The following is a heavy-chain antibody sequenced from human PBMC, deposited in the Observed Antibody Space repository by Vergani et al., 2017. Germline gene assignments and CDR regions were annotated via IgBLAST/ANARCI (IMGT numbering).Heavy chain of an antibody. CDR2: IYSGGST. CDR3: ARGGDXGSWSTLVGYYYYGMDV. D-gene: IGHD6-13*01. V-gene: IGHV3-53*04. J-gene: IGHJ6*02. Sequence: EVQLVESGGGLVQPGGSLRLSCAASGFTVSSNYMSWVRQAPGKGLEWVSVIYSGGSTYYADSVKGRFTISRHNSKHTLYRQMNSLRAEDTAVYYCARGGDXGSWSTLVGYYYYGMDVWGQGTTVTVSS. CDR1: GFTVSSNY.